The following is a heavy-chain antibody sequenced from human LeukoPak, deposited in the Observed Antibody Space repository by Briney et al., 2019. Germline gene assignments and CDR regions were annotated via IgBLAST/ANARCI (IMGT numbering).Heavy chain of an antibody. D-gene: IGHD2-2*01. CDR2: IIPILNIT. J-gene: IGHJ6*02. V-gene: IGHV1-69*02. CDR3: AKDGVVVVATSVYYYYGMDA. CDR1: RGTFSSYT. Sequence: GASVKVSCKASRGTFSSYTISWVRQAPGQGLEWMGRIIPILNITDYAQNFQGRVTLTADKSTSTAYMELSTLRSEDTAVYYCAKDGVVVVATSVYYYYGMDAWGQGTTVTVSS.